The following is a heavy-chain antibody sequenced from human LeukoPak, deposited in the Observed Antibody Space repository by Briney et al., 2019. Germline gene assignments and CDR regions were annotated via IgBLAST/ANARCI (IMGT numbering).Heavy chain of an antibody. J-gene: IGHJ6*02. CDR2: IYYSGST. Sequence: SETLSLTCTVSGGSISSGSYYWSWIRQHPGKGLEWIGYIYYSGSTYYNPSLKSRITISVDTSKNQFSLKLSSVTAADTAVYYCARDYIAAAGNYYYYGMDVWDQGTTVTVSS. CDR1: GGSISSGSYY. CDR3: ARDYIAAAGNYYYYGMDV. D-gene: IGHD6-13*01. V-gene: IGHV4-31*03.